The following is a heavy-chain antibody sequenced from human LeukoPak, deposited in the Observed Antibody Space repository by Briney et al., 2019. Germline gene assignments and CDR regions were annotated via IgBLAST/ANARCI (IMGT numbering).Heavy chain of an antibody. Sequence: SETLSLTCTVSGGSISSSSYYWGWIRQPPGKGLEWIGSIYYSGSTYYNPSLKSRITISVDTSKNQFSLKLSSVTAADTAVYYCARSLPYCTNGVCYYYFDYWGQGTLVTVSS. D-gene: IGHD2-8*01. CDR2: IYYSGST. V-gene: IGHV4-39*01. J-gene: IGHJ4*02. CDR1: GGSISSSSYY. CDR3: ARSLPYCTNGVCYYYFDY.